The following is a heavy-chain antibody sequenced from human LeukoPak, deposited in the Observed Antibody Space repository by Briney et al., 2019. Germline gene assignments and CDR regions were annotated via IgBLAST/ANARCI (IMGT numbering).Heavy chain of an antibody. CDR3: ARVPVIAAAGGIDY. J-gene: IGHJ4*02. Sequence: GGSLRLSCAASGFTFSSYGMHWVRQAPGKGLEWVAGIWYDGSNKYYADSVKGRFTISRDNSKNTLYLQMNSLRAEDTAVYYCARVPVIAAAGGIDYWGQGTLVTVSS. V-gene: IGHV3-33*01. CDR2: IWYDGSNK. D-gene: IGHD6-13*01. CDR1: GFTFSSYG.